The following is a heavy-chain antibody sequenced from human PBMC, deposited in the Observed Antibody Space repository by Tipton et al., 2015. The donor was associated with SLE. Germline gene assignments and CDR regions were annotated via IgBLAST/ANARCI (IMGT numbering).Heavy chain of an antibody. CDR1: GGSISRGGYY. CDR3: ARTGTTWHCFDP. Sequence: TMSLTCTVSGGSISRGGYYWSWSRQQPGKVLEGIGYIYYSGSTYYNPSLKSRVTISVDTSKNQFSLKLSSVTAADTAVYYCARTGTTWHCFDPWGQGTLVTVSS. D-gene: IGHD4-11*01. J-gene: IGHJ5*02. V-gene: IGHV4-31*03. CDR2: IYYSGST.